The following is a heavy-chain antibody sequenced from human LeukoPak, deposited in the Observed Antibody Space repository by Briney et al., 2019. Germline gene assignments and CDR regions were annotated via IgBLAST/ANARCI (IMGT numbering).Heavy chain of an antibody. Sequence: PSETLSLTCTVSGGSISSYYWSWIRQPPGKGLEWIGYIYTSGSTNYNPSLKSRVTISVDTSKNRFSLKLSSVTAADTAVYYCARDTGAYYFDYWGQGTLVTVSS. CDR1: GGSISSYY. CDR2: IYTSGST. J-gene: IGHJ4*02. D-gene: IGHD1-1*01. CDR3: ARDTGAYYFDY. V-gene: IGHV4-4*08.